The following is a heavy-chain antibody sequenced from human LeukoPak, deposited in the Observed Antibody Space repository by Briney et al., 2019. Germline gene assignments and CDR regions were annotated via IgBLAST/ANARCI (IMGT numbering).Heavy chain of an antibody. Sequence: PGGSLRLSCAASGFTFSTYAMSWVRQAPGKGLEWVSSISGSGGSTYHADSVKGRFTISRDNSKNTLYLQMTSLRAEDTAVYYCARDPPGYSSSWYGAFDSWGQGTLVTVSS. D-gene: IGHD6-13*01. CDR1: GFTFSTYA. J-gene: IGHJ4*02. CDR2: ISGSGGST. V-gene: IGHV3-23*01. CDR3: ARDPPGYSSSWYGAFDS.